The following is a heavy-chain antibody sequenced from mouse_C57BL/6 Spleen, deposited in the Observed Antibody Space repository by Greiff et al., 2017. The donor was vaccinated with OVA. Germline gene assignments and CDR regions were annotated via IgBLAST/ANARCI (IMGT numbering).Heavy chain of an antibody. J-gene: IGHJ4*01. V-gene: IGHV1-7*01. D-gene: IGHD1-1*01. Sequence: VMLVESGAELAKPGASVTLSCKASGYTFTSYWMHWVKQRPGQGLEWIGYINPSSGYTKYNQKFKDKATLTADKSSSTAYMPLSSLTYEDSAVYYGAREENIITTVVRAMDYWGQGTSVTVSS. CDR2: INPSSGYT. CDR1: GYTFTSYW. CDR3: AREENIITTVVRAMDY.